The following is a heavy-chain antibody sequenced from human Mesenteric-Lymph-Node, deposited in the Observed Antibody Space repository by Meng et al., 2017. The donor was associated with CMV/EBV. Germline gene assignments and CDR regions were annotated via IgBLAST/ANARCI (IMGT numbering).Heavy chain of an antibody. J-gene: IGHJ4*02. Sequence: NVSGGSSSSGGYYWSWIRQHPGKGLEWIGYIFYSGSTYYNPSLKSRVTISVDTSKNQFSLKLSSVTAADTAVYYCARDGGPYSSSPSWGQGTLVTVSS. D-gene: IGHD6-13*01. CDR3: ARDGGPYSSSPS. CDR2: IFYSGST. V-gene: IGHV4-31*03. CDR1: GGSSSSGGYY.